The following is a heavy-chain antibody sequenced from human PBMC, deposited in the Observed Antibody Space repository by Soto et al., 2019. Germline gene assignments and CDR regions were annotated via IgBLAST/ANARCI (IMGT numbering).Heavy chain of an antibody. Sequence: SGPTLVNPTQTLTLTCTFSWFSLSTSGMCVSWIRQPPGKALEWLARVDWDDDKYYSTSLKTRLTISKDTSKNQVVLTMTNMDPVDTATYYCARMLPSRDYGDYEEDYYYYMDVWGKGTTVTVSS. CDR1: WFSLSTSGMC. CDR2: VDWDDDK. V-gene: IGHV2-70*11. D-gene: IGHD4-17*01. J-gene: IGHJ6*03. CDR3: ARMLPSRDYGDYEEDYYYYMDV.